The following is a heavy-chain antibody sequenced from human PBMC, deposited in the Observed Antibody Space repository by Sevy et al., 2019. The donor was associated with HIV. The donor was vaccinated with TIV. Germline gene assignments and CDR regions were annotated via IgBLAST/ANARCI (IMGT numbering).Heavy chain of an antibody. D-gene: IGHD4-17*01. CDR3: ARRAYGDYVGWFDP. V-gene: IGHV4-39*01. CDR1: GGSIDSSSYY. J-gene: IGHJ5*02. Sequence: SETLSLTCTVSGGSIDSSSYYWSWLRQPPGKGPEWIGTISSSGSASYTPSLKRRVTISVDTSKKQFSLRLSSVTAAETAVYYCARRAYGDYVGWFDPWGQGTLVTVSS. CDR2: ISSSGSA.